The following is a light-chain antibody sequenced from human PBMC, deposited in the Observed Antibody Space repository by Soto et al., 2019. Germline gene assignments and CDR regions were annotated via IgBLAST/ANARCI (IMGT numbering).Light chain of an antibody. Sequence: EIVMTQSPATLSVSPGERDTLSCRASRSVSSNLAWYQHKPGQAPRLLVYGASTRASGIPDRFSGSGSGTEFTLSISSLQSEDFAVYYCQQYYNWPRTFGQGTKVDI. CDR2: GAS. V-gene: IGKV3-15*01. CDR1: RSVSSN. J-gene: IGKJ1*01. CDR3: QQYYNWPRT.